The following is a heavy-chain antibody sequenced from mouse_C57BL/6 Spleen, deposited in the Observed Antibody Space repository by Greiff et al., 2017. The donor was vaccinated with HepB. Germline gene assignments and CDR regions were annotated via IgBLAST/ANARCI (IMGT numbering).Heavy chain of an antibody. V-gene: IGHV5-17*01. Sequence: EVHLVESGGGLVKPGGSLKLSCAASGFTFSDYGMHWVRQAPEKGLEWVAYISSGSSTIYYAATVKGRFTISRDNAKNTLFLQMTSLRSEDTAMYYCASYDYFDYWGQGTTLTVSS. D-gene: IGHD1-1*02. J-gene: IGHJ2*01. CDR3: ASYDYFDY. CDR1: GFTFSDYG. CDR2: ISSGSSTI.